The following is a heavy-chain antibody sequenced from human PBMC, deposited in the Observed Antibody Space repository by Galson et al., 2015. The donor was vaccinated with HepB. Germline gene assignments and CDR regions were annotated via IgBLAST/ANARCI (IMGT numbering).Heavy chain of an antibody. D-gene: IGHD3-22*01. J-gene: IGHJ4*02. CDR3: ARYFQYYYDSSGYLNIYYFDY. Sequence: SVKVSCKASGYTFTGYYMHWVRQAPGQGLEWMGWINPNSGGTNYAQKFQGRVTMTRDTSISTAYMELSRLRSDDTAVYYCARYFQYYYDSSGYLNIYYFDYWGQGTLVTVSS. CDR1: GYTFTGYY. V-gene: IGHV1-2*02. CDR2: INPNSGGT.